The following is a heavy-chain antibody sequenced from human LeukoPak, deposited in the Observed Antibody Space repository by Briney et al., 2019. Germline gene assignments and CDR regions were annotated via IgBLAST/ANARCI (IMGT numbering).Heavy chain of an antibody. V-gene: IGHV4-39*01. CDR1: GGSISSSSYY. CDR2: IYYSGST. CDR3: ARRDQPLQVFDY. J-gene: IGHJ4*02. D-gene: IGHD2-2*01. Sequence: SETLSLTCTVSGGSISSSSYYWGWIRQPPGKGLEWIGSIYYSGSTYYNPSLKSRVTISVDTSKNQFSLKLSSVTAADTAVYYCARRDQPLQVFDYWGQGTLVTVSS.